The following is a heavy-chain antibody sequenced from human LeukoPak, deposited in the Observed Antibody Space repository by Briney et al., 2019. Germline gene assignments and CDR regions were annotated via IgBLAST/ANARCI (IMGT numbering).Heavy chain of an antibody. CDR1: GFTFSSYW. CDR3: ARGGYCSSTSCYPSWFDP. D-gene: IGHD2-2*01. Sequence: PGGFLRLSCAASGFTFSSYWMSWVRQAPGKGLEWVANIKQGGSEKYYVDSVKGRFTISRDNAKNSLYLQMNSLRAEDTAVYYCARGGYCSSTSCYPSWFDPWGQGTLVTVSS. J-gene: IGHJ5*02. V-gene: IGHV3-7*01. CDR2: IKQGGSEK.